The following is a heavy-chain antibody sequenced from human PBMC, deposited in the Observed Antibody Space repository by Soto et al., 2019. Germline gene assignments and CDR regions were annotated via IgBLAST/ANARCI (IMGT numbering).Heavy chain of an antibody. CDR3: ARVDIAVAGSCYRLKGPSYMDV. D-gene: IGHD6-19*01. Sequence: ASVKVSCKASGYTFTSYGISWVRQAPGQGLEWMGWISAYNGNTNYAQKLQGRVTMTTDTSTSTAYMELRSLRSDDTAVYYCARVDIAVAGSCYRLKGPSYMDVWGKGTTVTVSS. J-gene: IGHJ6*03. CDR1: GYTFTSYG. CDR2: ISAYNGNT. V-gene: IGHV1-18*01.